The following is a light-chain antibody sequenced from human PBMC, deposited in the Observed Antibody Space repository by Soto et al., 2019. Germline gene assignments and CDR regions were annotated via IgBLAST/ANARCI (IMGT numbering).Light chain of an antibody. V-gene: IGLV1-44*01. J-gene: IGLJ1*01. Sequence: QSVLTQPPSASGTPGQRVTISCSGSSSNIGNNTVNWYQQVPGTAPKLLIYNSNQRPSGVPDRFSGSKSGTSASLAISGLHSEDEADYYCATWDDSLNAPYVFGIGTKLTV. CDR1: SSNIGNNT. CDR2: NSN. CDR3: ATWDDSLNAPYV.